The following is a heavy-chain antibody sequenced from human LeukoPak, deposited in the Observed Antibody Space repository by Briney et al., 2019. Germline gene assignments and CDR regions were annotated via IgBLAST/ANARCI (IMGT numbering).Heavy chain of an antibody. V-gene: IGHV3-23*01. J-gene: IGHJ4*02. Sequence: GGSLRLSCAASGFTFSSYAMSWVRQAPGKGLEWVSAIGGSGGSTYYADSVKGRFTISRDNSKNTLYLQMNSLRAEDTAVYYCAKDRRDVPYYFDYWGQGTLVTVSS. CDR1: GFTFSSYA. CDR3: AKDRRDVPYYFDY. D-gene: IGHD2-2*01. CDR2: IGGSGGST.